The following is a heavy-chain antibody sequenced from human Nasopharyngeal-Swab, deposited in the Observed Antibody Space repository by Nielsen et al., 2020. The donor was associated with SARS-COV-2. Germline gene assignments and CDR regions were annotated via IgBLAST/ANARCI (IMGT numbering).Heavy chain of an antibody. Sequence: ESLKISCAASGFTFRNYAMSWVRQAPGKGLEWVSGISNGGGTTHNADSVRGRFTISRDNSKNTLYLQMNSLRAEDTATYYCAKVFTAATGSYFDFWGQGTLVTVSS. V-gene: IGHV3-23*01. CDR1: GFTFRNYA. D-gene: IGHD6-13*01. CDR2: ISNGGGTT. CDR3: AKVFTAATGSYFDF. J-gene: IGHJ4*02.